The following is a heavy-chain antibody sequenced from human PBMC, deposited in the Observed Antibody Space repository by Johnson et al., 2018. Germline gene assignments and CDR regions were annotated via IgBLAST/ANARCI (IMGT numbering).Heavy chain of an antibody. CDR1: GFTFSSYG. CDR2: ISYDGSNK. CDR3: AREGAGTDDAFDS. Sequence: QVQLVESGGGVVQXGRSLRLSCAASGFTFSSYGMHWVRQAPGKGLEWVAVISYDGSNKYYADYVKGQFTLSRDNSKNTLYMQMNSLRAEDTAVYSCAREGAGTDDAFDSWGQGTMVTVSS. V-gene: IGHV3-30*03. J-gene: IGHJ3*02. D-gene: IGHD6-13*01.